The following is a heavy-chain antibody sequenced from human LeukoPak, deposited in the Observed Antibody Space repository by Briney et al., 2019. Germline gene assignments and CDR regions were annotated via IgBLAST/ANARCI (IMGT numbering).Heavy chain of an antibody. CDR2: IYHSGST. CDR1: GYSISSGYY. D-gene: IGHD2-2*01. CDR3: ARGGSSTSSEYNWFDP. Sequence: PSETLSLTCAVSGYSISSGYYWGWIRQPPGKGLEWIGSIYHSGSTYYNPSLKSRVTISVDTSKNQFSLKLSSVTAADTAVYYCARGGSSTSSEYNWFDPWGQGTLVTVSS. V-gene: IGHV4-38-2*01. J-gene: IGHJ5*02.